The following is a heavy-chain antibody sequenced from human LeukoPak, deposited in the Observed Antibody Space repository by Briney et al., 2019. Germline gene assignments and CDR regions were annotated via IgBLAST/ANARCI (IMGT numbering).Heavy chain of an antibody. J-gene: IGHJ4*02. CDR2: INPNSGDT. V-gene: IGHV1-2*02. Sequence: ASVKVSCKASGYTFTGYFMHWVRQAPGQGLEWMGWINPNSGDTNYAQKFQGRVTMTGDTSISTAYMELNRLRSDDTAVYYCAMTDLTYYFDYWGQGTLVTVSS. CDR3: AMTDLTYYFDY. D-gene: IGHD2-21*02. CDR1: GYTFTGYF.